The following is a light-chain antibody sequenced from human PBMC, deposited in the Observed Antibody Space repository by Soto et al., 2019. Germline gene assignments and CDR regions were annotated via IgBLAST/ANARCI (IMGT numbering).Light chain of an antibody. Sequence: QSVLTQPPSASGTPGQRVTISCSGSSPNIGSNTVNWYQQLPGTAPKLLMYSTNQRPSGVPDRFSGSKSGTSASLAISGLQSEDEADYYCAAWDDSLDAYVFGTGTQLTVL. CDR1: SPNIGSNT. J-gene: IGLJ1*01. V-gene: IGLV1-44*01. CDR2: STN. CDR3: AAWDDSLDAYV.